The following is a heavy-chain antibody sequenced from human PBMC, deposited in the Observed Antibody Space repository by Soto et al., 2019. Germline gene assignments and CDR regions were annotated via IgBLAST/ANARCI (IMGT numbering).Heavy chain of an antibody. J-gene: IGHJ5*01. CDR2: VYYRGSI. V-gene: IGHV4-30-4*01. D-gene: IGHD3-16*01. CDR1: GDSISSPDYY. CDR3: ARVTFTPNWFDS. Sequence: PSETLSLTSTVSGDSISSPDYYWSWIRQAPGKGLELIGYVYYRGSIYYTPSFESRVSISIDTSKNQFSLRLTSVTAADSAVYFCARVTFTPNWFDSWGQGILVTVSS.